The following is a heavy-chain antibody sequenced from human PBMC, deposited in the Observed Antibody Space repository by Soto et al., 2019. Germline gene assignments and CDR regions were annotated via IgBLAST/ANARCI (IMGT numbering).Heavy chain of an antibody. CDR1: GFTFSSYS. J-gene: IGHJ3*02. Sequence: PGGSLRLSCAASGFTFSSYSMNWVRQAPGKGLEWVSSISSSSSYIYYADSVRGRFTISRDNAKNSLYLQMNGLRAEDTAVYYCARRATVTTGDAFDIWVQGTMVTVSS. CDR2: ISSSSSYI. D-gene: IGHD4-17*01. V-gene: IGHV3-21*01. CDR3: ARRATVTTGDAFDI.